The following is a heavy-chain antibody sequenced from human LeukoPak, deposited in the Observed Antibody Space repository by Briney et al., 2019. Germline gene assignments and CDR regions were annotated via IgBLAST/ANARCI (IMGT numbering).Heavy chain of an antibody. D-gene: IGHD6-13*01. CDR1: GGSFSGYY. CDR2: INHSGST. Sequence: SEALSLTCAVYGGSFSGYYWSWIRQPPGKGLEWIGEINHSGSTNYNPSLKSRVTISVDTSKNQFSLKLSSVTAADTAVYYCARGGEVAAAGIGMDVWGQGTTVTVSS. CDR3: ARGGEVAAAGIGMDV. J-gene: IGHJ6*02. V-gene: IGHV4-34*01.